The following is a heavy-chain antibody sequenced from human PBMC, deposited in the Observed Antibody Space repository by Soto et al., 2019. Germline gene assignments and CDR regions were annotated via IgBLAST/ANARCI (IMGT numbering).Heavy chain of an antibody. Sequence: GGSLRLSCAVSGFTFSDYGMHWVRQAPGKGLEWVAVVSYDGSYKYYADSVKGRFTVSRDLSGNTLFLQMNSLRLEDTAVYFCAKEMYPRTVLDSSSPWGDYWGQGTPVTVSS. CDR1: GFTFSDYG. V-gene: IGHV3-30*18. CDR2: VSYDGSYK. D-gene: IGHD6-6*01. CDR3: AKEMYPRTVLDSSSPWGDY. J-gene: IGHJ4*02.